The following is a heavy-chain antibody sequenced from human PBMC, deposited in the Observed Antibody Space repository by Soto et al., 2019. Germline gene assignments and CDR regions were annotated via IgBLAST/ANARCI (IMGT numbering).Heavy chain of an antibody. CDR1: GYSFTIYW. CDR2: IYPSDSYT. V-gene: IGHV5-10-1*01. Sequence: PGESMKIAWKVSGYSFTIYWISWVSQMPGKGLEWMGMIYPSDSYTNYSPSFQGHDTIAADKTISTAYLQWSSLKASGTATYYCARHWCSDFWSGSPSGMDVWGQGTTVTVSS. D-gene: IGHD3-3*01. CDR3: ARHWCSDFWSGSPSGMDV. J-gene: IGHJ6*02.